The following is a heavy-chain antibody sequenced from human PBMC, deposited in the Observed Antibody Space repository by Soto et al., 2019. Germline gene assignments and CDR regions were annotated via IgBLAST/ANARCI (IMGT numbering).Heavy chain of an antibody. Sequence: PSETLSLTCAVYGGSFSGYYWIWIRQPPGKGLEWIGEINHSGSTNYNPSLKSRVTISVDTSKNQFSLKLSSVTAADTAVYYCARGRKYYDSSGYYHRRRVTNDYWGQGTLVTVSS. CDR3: ARGRKYYDSSGYYHRRRVTNDY. CDR2: INHSGST. CDR1: GGSFSGYY. J-gene: IGHJ4*02. V-gene: IGHV4-34*01. D-gene: IGHD3-22*01.